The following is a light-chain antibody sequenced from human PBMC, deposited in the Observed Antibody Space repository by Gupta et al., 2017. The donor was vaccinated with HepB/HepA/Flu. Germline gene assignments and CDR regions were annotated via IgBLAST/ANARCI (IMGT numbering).Light chain of an antibody. CDR3: SSYTSSSTLV. Sequence: PGPWIPISCTGTSSDVGGYNYVSWYQQHPGKAPKLMIYDVSNRPSGVSNRFSGSKSGNTASLTISGLQAEDEADYYCSSYTSSSTLVFGGGTKLTVL. CDR2: DVS. CDR1: SSDVGGYNY. J-gene: IGLJ2*01. V-gene: IGLV2-14*03.